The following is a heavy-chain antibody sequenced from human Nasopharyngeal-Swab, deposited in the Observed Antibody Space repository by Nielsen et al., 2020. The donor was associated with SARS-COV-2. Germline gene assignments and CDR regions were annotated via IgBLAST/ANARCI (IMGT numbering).Heavy chain of an antibody. Sequence: WIRQPPGKGLEWIGEINHSGSTNYNLSLKSRVTISVDTSKNQFSLKLSSVTAADTAVYYCARGDYYDSSGYPGALFDYWGQGTLVTVSS. CDR3: ARGDYYDSSGYPGALFDY. V-gene: IGHV4-34*01. CDR2: INHSGST. J-gene: IGHJ4*02. D-gene: IGHD3-22*01.